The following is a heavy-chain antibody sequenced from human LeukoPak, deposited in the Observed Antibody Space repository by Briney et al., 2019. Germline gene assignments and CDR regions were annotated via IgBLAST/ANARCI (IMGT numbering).Heavy chain of an antibody. V-gene: IGHV1-46*01. D-gene: IGHD3-22*01. CDR2: INPSGGSP. CDR1: GYTFTSYY. CDR3: CRYYYAGLDY. J-gene: IGHJ4*02. Sequence: ASVKVSCKASGYTFTSYYMHWVRQAPGKGLEWRGIINPSGGSPSYAQKFQARVTMTRDTSTSTVYMELSSLRSEDTAVYYCCRYYYAGLDYWGQGTLVTVSS.